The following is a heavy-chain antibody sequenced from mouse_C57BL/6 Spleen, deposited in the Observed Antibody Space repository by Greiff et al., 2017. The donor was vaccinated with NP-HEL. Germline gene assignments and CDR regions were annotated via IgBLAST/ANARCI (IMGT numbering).Heavy chain of an antibody. D-gene: IGHD1-1*01. CDR1: GYTVTDYN. Sequence: EDKLQQSGPELVKPGASVKMSCKASGYTVTDYNMHWVKQSHGKSLEWIGYINPNNGGTSYNNKFKGKATLTVNKSSCTAYLDLRSLTSEDSEVYYCASVVYYGSSPWFAYWGQGTLVTISA. CDR3: ASVVYYGSSPWFAY. V-gene: IGHV1-22*01. CDR2: INPNNGGT. J-gene: IGHJ3*01.